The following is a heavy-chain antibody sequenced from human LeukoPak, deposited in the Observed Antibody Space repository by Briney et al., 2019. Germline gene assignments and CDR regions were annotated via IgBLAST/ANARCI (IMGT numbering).Heavy chain of an antibody. CDR1: GGSISSGSYY. CDR3: ARAYSPPQWSPFDY. J-gene: IGHJ4*02. V-gene: IGHV4-39*07. Sequence: SETLSLTCTVSGGSISSGSYYWGWIRQPPGKGLEWIGSIYFSGSTYYKPSLKSRITISLATSKNQFSLKLSSVTAADTAVYYCARAYSPPQWSPFDYWGQGTLVTVSS. D-gene: IGHD6-13*01. CDR2: IYFSGST.